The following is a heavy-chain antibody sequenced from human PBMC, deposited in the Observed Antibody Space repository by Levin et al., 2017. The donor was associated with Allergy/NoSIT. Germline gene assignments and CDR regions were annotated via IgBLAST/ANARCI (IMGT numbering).Heavy chain of an antibody. D-gene: IGHD2-21*01. CDR2: YAGNT. V-gene: IGHV4-59*01. Sequence: YAGNTNYNPSLKSRVTISLDTSKNEFSLNLRSVTAADTAVYFCAREYGGDWYFDLWGRGTLVTVSS. CDR3: AREYGGDWYFDL. J-gene: IGHJ2*01.